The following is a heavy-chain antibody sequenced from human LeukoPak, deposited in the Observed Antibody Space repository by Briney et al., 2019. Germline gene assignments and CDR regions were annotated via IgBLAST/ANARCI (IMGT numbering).Heavy chain of an antibody. Sequence: ASVKVSCKASGGTFSSYAISWVRQAPGQGLEWMGRIIPILGIANYAQKFQGRVTITADKSTSTAYMELSSLRSEDTAVYYCASPSRIAAAGRLGTESPYDYWGQGTLVTVSS. J-gene: IGHJ4*02. V-gene: IGHV1-69*04. CDR2: IIPILGIA. CDR1: GGTFSSYA. D-gene: IGHD6-13*01. CDR3: ASPSRIAAAGRLGTESPYDY.